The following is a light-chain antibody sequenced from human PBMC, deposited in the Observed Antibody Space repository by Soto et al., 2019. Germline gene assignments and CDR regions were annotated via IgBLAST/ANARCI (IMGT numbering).Light chain of an antibody. V-gene: IGKV3-11*01. CDR3: QQRSNWLT. CDR1: QSVDSY. CDR2: DAS. J-gene: IGKJ4*01. Sequence: EIVLTQSPATLSLSPGERATLSCRASQSVDSYLAWYQQKPGQAPRLLIYDASNRVTGIPARFSGSGSGTDFTLTISSLEAEDFAVYYGQQRSNWLTFGGGTKVEIK.